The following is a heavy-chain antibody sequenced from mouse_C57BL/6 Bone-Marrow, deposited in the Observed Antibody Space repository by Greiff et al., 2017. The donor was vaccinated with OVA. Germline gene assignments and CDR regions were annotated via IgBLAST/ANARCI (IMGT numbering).Heavy chain of an antibody. CDR1: GYTFTSYW. CDR2: IDPSDSYT. CDR3: ARGEYGFDY. J-gene: IGHJ2*01. Sequence: QVQLQQPGAELVMPGASVKLSCKASGYTFTSYWMHWVKQRPGQGLEWIGEIDPSDSYTNYNQKFKGKSTLTVDKSSSTAYMRLSSLSSEDTAVSYCARGEYGFDYWGQGTTLSVSS. D-gene: IGHD2-13*01. V-gene: IGHV1-69*01.